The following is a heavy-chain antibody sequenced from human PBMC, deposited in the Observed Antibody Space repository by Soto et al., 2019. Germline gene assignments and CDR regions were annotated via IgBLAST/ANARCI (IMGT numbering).Heavy chain of an antibody. V-gene: IGHV1-69*01. CDR3: GRNGTYGSARSGMDV. CDR2: VVPILGTP. CDR1: GGSFETFI. Sequence: QVQLVQSGAEVKEPGSSVKVSCKASGGSFETFIMNWVRQTPGRGLEWMGGVVPILGTPTYAERFKGKVTISATRSAGTTHMEVTSLKSEDSGIYYCGRNGTYGSARSGMDVWGPGPTVIVSS. D-gene: IGHD3-10*01. J-gene: IGHJ6*01.